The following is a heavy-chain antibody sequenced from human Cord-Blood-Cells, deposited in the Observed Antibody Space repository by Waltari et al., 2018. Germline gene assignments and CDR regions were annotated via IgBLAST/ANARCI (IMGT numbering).Heavy chain of an antibody. D-gene: IGHD7-27*01. CDR1: GFTVSRNY. CDR2: IYSGGST. V-gene: IGHV3-53*02. J-gene: IGHJ3*02. CDR3: ARAVLAPGASDAFDI. Sequence: EVQLVETGGGLIQPGGSMRLSCAASGFTVSRNYMSWVRQPPGKGLEWVSVIYSGGSTYYADSVKGRFTISRDNSKNTLYLQMNSLRAEDTAVYYCARAVLAPGASDAFDIWGQGTMVTVSS.